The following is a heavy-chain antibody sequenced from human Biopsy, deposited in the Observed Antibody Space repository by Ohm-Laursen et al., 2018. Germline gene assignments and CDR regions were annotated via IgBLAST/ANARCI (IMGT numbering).Heavy chain of an antibody. J-gene: IGHJ3*01. V-gene: IGHV4-4*07. CDR2: IYPGGST. Sequence: SETLSLTCNVSGGDINNYYWSWIRQPAGKGLEWIGRIYPGGSTNYNPSLKSRVTMSVDTSKKQLSLRLRSVTAADTAMYYCASVVLDPTNDAFDLWGQGTMVGVSS. D-gene: IGHD3-22*01. CDR3: ASVVLDPTNDAFDL. CDR1: GGDINNYY.